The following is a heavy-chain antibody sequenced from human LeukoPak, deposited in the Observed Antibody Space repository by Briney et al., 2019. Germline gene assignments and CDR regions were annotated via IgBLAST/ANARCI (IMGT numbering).Heavy chain of an antibody. J-gene: IGHJ5*02. CDR3: AREDRMSLDTWFDP. D-gene: IGHD5-18*01. Sequence: ASVTVSCKASGYTFTAYYMHWVRQAPGQGLEWMGWNNPNTGGTNYAQKFQGRVTMTRDTSISTTYMELSSLGSDDTAVYYCAREDRMSLDTWFDPWGQGTLVTGSS. V-gene: IGHV1-2*02. CDR1: GYTFTAYY. CDR2: NNPNTGGT.